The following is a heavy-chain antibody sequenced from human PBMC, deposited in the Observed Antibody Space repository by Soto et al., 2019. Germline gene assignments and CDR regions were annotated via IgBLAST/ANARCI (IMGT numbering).Heavy chain of an antibody. CDR2: INHSGST. V-gene: IGHV4-34*04. CDR1: GGSLSDYY. D-gene: IGHD2-2*01. Sequence: QVQLQQWGAGLLKPSGTLSLTCGVSGGSLSDYYWSWIRQPPGKGLEWIGEINHSGSTNLNPSLKSLATISVDMSKNQFSLTLSSVTAADTALYYCARPPIKYCSSISCSPDYNYYMDVWGTGTAVTVSS. CDR3: ARPPIKYCSSISCSPDYNYYMDV. J-gene: IGHJ6*03.